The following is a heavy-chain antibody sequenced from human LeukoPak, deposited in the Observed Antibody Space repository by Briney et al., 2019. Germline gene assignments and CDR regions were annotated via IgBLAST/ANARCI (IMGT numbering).Heavy chain of an antibody. Sequence: GGSLRLSCAASGFTFSDYYMSWIRQAPGKGLEWVSYISSSSSYTNYADSVKGRFTISRDNAKNSLYLQMNSLRAEDTAVYYCARETDILTGYNDYWGQGTLVTVCS. J-gene: IGHJ4*02. CDR2: ISSSSSYT. CDR3: ARETDILTGYNDY. D-gene: IGHD3-9*01. CDR1: GFTFSDYY. V-gene: IGHV3-11*06.